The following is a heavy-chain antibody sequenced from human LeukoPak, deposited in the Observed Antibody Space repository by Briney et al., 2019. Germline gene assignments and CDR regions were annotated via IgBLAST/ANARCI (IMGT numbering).Heavy chain of an antibody. Sequence: PSQTLSLTCTVSGGSISSGGYYWSWIRQHPGKGLEWIGYIYYSGSTYYNPSLKSRVTMSVDTSKNQFSLKLSSVTAADTAVYYCARAIVDTAMVTALDYWGQGTLVTVSS. CDR2: IYYSGST. J-gene: IGHJ4*02. V-gene: IGHV4-31*03. D-gene: IGHD5-18*01. CDR1: GGSISSGGYY. CDR3: ARAIVDTAMVTALDY.